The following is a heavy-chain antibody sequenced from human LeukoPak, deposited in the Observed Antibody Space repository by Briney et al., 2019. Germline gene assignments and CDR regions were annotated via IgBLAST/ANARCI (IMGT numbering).Heavy chain of an antibody. Sequence: SETLSLTCAVYGGSFSGYYWSWIRQPPGKGLEWIGEINHSGSTNYNPSLKSRVTISVDTSKNQFSLKLSSVTAADTAVYYCARGLVVVWFGEFHFDYWGQGTLVTVSS. V-gene: IGHV4-34*01. D-gene: IGHD3-10*01. CDR3: ARGLVVVWFGEFHFDY. J-gene: IGHJ4*02. CDR1: GGSFSGYY. CDR2: INHSGST.